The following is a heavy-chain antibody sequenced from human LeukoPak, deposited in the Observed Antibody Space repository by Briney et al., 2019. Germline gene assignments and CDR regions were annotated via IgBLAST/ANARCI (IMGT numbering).Heavy chain of an antibody. CDR2: IYTGGHRA. D-gene: IGHD4-23*01. Sequence: GGSLRLSCAASGFNFTRFVMTWVRQAPGRGLERVSAIYTGGHRAYYSDSVRGRFTISRDDSKNMLYLQMNSLRAEDTAVYYCARDLYGGKLSRYFQHWGQGTLVTVSS. CDR3: ARDLYGGKLSRYFQH. CDR1: GFNFTRFV. V-gene: IGHV3-23*03. J-gene: IGHJ1*01.